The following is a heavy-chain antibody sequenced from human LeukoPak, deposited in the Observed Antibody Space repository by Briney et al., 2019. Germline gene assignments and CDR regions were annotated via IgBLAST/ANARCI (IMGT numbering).Heavy chain of an antibody. CDR3: AYTVDCSSTSCPFDY. CDR1: GYTFTSYA. J-gene: IGHJ4*02. CDR2: INAGNGNT. Sequence: GASVKVSCKASGYTFTSYAMHWVRQAPGQRLEWMGWINAGNGNTKYSQKFQGRVTITRDTSASTAYMELSSLRSEDTAVYYCAYTVDCSSTSCPFDYWGQGTLVTVSS. D-gene: IGHD2-2*01. V-gene: IGHV1-3*01.